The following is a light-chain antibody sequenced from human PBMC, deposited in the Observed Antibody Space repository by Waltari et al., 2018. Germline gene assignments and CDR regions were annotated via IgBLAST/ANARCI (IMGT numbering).Light chain of an antibody. CDR2: HAS. J-gene: IGKJ1*01. CDR3: QQYNNWPPST. Sequence: EILLTQSPDTLSVSPGERVTLSCRASESIATNLAWYQQRPGQAPRLLIFHASSRATDIPAKFRGSGSGTEVTLTISSLQAEDFAVYYCQQYNNWPPSTFGQGTKVEFK. V-gene: IGKV3-15*01. CDR1: ESIATN.